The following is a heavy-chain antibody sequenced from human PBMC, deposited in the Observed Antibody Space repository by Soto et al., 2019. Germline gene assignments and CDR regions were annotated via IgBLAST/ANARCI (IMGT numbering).Heavy chain of an antibody. CDR3: ASGGYYGSGNPSGYYHYGMAV. J-gene: IGHJ6*02. CDR1: GGTFSSYT. D-gene: IGHD3-10*01. CDR2: IIPILGIA. V-gene: IGHV1-69*02. Sequence: ASVKVSWKASGGTFSSYTISWVRQAPGQGLEWMGRIIPILGIANYAQKFQGRVTITADKSTSTAYMELSSLRSEDTAVYYCASGGYYGSGNPSGYYHYGMAVWGQGTTVTVSS.